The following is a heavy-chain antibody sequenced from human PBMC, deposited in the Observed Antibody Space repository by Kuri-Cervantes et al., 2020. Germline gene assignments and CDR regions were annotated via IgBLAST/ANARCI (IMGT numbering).Heavy chain of an antibody. CDR1: GFTFDDYA. V-gene: IGHV3-9*01. CDR2: ISWNSGSI. Sequence: GGSLRLSCAASGFTFDDYAMHWVRQAPGKGLEWVSGISWNSGSIGYADSVKGRFTISRDNSKNTLYLQMNSLRAEDTAVYYCARDRGHYDILTGYYAYYYYGMDVWGQGTTVTDSS. D-gene: IGHD3-9*01. CDR3: ARDRGHYDILTGYYAYYYYGMDV. J-gene: IGHJ6*02.